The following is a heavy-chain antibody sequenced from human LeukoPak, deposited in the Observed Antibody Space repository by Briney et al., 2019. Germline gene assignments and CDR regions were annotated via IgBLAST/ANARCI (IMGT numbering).Heavy chain of an antibody. CDR2: ISGYNGNT. D-gene: IGHD2-2*02. CDR1: GGTFSSYA. Sequence: ASVKVSCKASGGTFSSYAISWVRQAPGQGLEWMGWISGYNGNTNYAQKLQGRVTMTTDTSTSTAYMELRSLRSDDTAVYYCARGRYCSSTSCYRVYYYYMDVWGKGTTVTVSS. J-gene: IGHJ6*03. CDR3: ARGRYCSSTSCYRVYYYYMDV. V-gene: IGHV1-18*01.